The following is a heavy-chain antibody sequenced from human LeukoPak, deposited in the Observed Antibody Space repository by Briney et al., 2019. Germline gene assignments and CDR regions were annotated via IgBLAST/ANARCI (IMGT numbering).Heavy chain of an antibody. CDR2: IYGGGST. V-gene: IGHV3-66*02. D-gene: IGHD6-19*01. Sequence: GGSLRLSCAASGFTVSSNYMSWVRQAPGKGLEWVSVIYGGGSTYYADSVKGRFTISRDNSKNTLYLQMNSLRAEDTAVYYCAGESSYSSGWYYFDYWGQGTLVTVSS. CDR1: GFTVSSNY. CDR3: AGESSYSSGWYYFDY. J-gene: IGHJ4*02.